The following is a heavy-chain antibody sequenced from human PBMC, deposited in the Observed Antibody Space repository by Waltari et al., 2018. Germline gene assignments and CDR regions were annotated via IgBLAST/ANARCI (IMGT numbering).Heavy chain of an antibody. J-gene: IGHJ4*02. CDR1: GGSIPSNW. Sequence: QVHLDASCPGLVKTSGTLSLTCALSGGSIPSNWWSWVRQPPGKGLEWIGEIHHSGTTYYNPSLKSRVIISVDNFNNQFALRLDSMAAADTAVYYCASHVSEAGQRGFDNWGQGILVTVSS. CDR2: IHHSGTT. V-gene: IGHV4-4*02. CDR3: ASHVSEAGQRGFDN. D-gene: IGHD6-19*01.